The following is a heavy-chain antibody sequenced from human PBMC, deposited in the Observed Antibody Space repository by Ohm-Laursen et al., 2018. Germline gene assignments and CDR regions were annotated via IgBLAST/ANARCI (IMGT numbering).Heavy chain of an antibody. CDR3: AKGPANLGDY. Sequence: SLRLSCTASGFTFSSYAMSWVRQAPGKGLEWVSSISTSGSGTYYANSVKGPFTISRDNTKSTLYLQMDNLRAEDTAVYYCAKGPANLGDYWGQGTLVTVSS. J-gene: IGHJ4*02. V-gene: IGHV3-23*01. CDR2: ISTSGSGT. CDR1: GFTFSSYA.